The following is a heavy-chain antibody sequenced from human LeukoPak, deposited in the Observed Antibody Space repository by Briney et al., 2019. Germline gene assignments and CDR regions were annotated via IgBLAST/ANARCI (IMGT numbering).Heavy chain of an antibody. CDR3: AREIGYSYANDAFDI. CDR2: ISGYNGNT. V-gene: IGHV1-18*01. J-gene: IGHJ3*02. D-gene: IGHD5-18*01. CDR1: GYTFTSYG. Sequence: ASVKVSCKASGYTFTSYGISWVRQAPGQGLEWMGWISGYNGNTNYAEKLQGRVTMTTDTSTSTVYMEVRSLRSDDTAIYYCAREIGYSYANDAFDIWGQGTMVTVSS.